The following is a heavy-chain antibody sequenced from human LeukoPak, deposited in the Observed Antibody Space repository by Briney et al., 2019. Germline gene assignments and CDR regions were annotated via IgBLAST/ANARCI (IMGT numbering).Heavy chain of an antibody. J-gene: IGHJ4*02. CDR1: GGSISSGGYY. V-gene: IGHV4-31*03. CDR2: IYYSGST. CDR3: ARASDFWSGYEDY. Sequence: PSETLSLTCTVSGGSISSGGYYWSWIRQHPGKGLEWIRYIYYSGSTYYNPSLKSRVTISVDTPKNQFSLKLSSVTAADTAVYYCARASDFWSGYEDYWGQGTLVTVSS. D-gene: IGHD3-3*01.